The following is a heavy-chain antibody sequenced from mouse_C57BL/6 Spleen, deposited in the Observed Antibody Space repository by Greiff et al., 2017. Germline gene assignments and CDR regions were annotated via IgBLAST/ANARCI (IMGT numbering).Heavy chain of an antibody. CDR2: ISSGGSYT. Sequence: EVNVVESGGDLVKPGGSLKLSCAASGFTFSSYGMSWVRQTPDKRLEWVATISSGGSYTYYPDSVKGRFTISRDNAKNTLYLQMSSLKSEDTAMYYCASLFYGSSLSYWYFDVWGTGTTVTVSS. CDR3: ASLFYGSSLSYWYFDV. D-gene: IGHD1-1*01. CDR1: GFTFSSYG. J-gene: IGHJ1*03. V-gene: IGHV5-6*01.